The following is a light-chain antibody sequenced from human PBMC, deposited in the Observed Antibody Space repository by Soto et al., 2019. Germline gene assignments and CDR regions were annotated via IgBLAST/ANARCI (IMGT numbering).Light chain of an antibody. Sequence: QSVLTQPPSASGTPGQTVTIACSGSSSNVGSNYVYWYQQLPGTAPRLLIYNSNKRPSGVPDRFSGSRSGTSASLAISGLRSDDEPDYYCAAWDDSLRGVVFGGGTKVTVL. CDR2: NSN. J-gene: IGLJ2*01. V-gene: IGLV1-47*02. CDR3: AAWDDSLRGVV. CDR1: SSNVGSNY.